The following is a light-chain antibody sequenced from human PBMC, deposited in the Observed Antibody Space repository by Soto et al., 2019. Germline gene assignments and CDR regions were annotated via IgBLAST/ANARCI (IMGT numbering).Light chain of an antibody. J-gene: IGLJ2*01. CDR2: EDD. CDR1: SGSIASTY. V-gene: IGLV6-57*04. CDR3: QSYDSSNPVV. Sequence: NFMLTQPHSVSEAPGKTVTISCTRSSGSIASTYVQWYQQRPGSAPTTLIYEDDRRPSGVPDRFSGSIDRSSNSASLTISGLKTEDEADYYCQSYDSSNPVVFGGGTKVTVL.